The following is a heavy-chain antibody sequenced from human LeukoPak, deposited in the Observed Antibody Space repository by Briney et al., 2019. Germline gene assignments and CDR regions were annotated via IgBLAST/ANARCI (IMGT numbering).Heavy chain of an antibody. CDR3: AREGGGRYCSSTSCYSHSAFDI. D-gene: IGHD2-2*02. J-gene: IGHJ3*02. Sequence: SETLSLTCTVSGGSISSYYWSWIRQPPGKGLEWIGYIYYSGSTNYNPSLKGRVTISVDTSKNQFSLNLSSVTAADTAVYYCAREGGGRYCSSTSCYSHSAFDIWGQGTMVTVSS. V-gene: IGHV4-59*01. CDR1: GGSISSYY. CDR2: IYYSGST.